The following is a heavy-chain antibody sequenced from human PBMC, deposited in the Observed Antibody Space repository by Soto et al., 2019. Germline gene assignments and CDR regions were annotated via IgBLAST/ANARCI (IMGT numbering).Heavy chain of an antibody. V-gene: IGHV4-34*01. Sequence: SETLSLTCAVYGGSFSRYYWSWIRQPPGKGLEWIGEINHSGSTNYNPSLKSRVTISVDTSKNQFPLKLSSVTAADTAVYYCARDRYSGSYYWGPSPAPFDYWGQGTLVTVSS. CDR1: GGSFSRYY. CDR2: INHSGST. D-gene: IGHD1-26*01. J-gene: IGHJ4*02. CDR3: ARDRYSGSYYWGPSPAPFDY.